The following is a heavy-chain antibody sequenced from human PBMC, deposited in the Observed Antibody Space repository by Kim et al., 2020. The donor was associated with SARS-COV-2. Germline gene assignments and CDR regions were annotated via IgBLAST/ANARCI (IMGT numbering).Heavy chain of an antibody. CDR3: ARYSNSDWYLRF. CDR2: VSYSGAT. V-gene: IGHV4-39*07. Sequence: SETLSLTCSVSGGSISSSGYLWAWIRQSPEMGLEWLASVSYSGATYYNPSLKSRGTISRDTSKNQFSLRLNSVTAADTAVYFCARYSNSDWYLRFWGQGT. J-gene: IGHJ3*01. D-gene: IGHD3-9*01. CDR1: GGSISSSGYL.